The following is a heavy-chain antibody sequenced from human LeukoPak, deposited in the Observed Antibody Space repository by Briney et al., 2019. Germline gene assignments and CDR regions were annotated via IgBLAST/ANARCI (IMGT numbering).Heavy chain of an antibody. CDR3: AKDAYGAATFFYYMDV. V-gene: IGHV3-9*01. J-gene: IGHJ6*03. CDR2: ISWNSGNI. Sequence: GGSLRLSCAGSGFTFDDYAMHWVRQTPGKGLEWVSGISWNSGNIAYADFVGGRFTISRDNAKNSLSLQMNSLSDEDTAVYYCAKDAYGAATFFYYMDVWGKGTTVTVSS. CDR1: GFTFDDYA. D-gene: IGHD2/OR15-2a*01.